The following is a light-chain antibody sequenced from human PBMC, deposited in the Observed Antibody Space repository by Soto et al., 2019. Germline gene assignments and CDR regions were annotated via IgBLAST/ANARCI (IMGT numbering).Light chain of an antibody. V-gene: IGKV3-11*01. Sequence: EIVLTQSPATLSLSPGDRATLSCRASQSVSSYLAWYQQKPGQAPRLLIFDVINRATGVPDRFSASGSETDFTLTISSLEPEDFAVYYCQQGSDWPPGLTFGGGTKVDIK. J-gene: IGKJ4*01. CDR3: QQGSDWPPGLT. CDR1: QSVSSY. CDR2: DVI.